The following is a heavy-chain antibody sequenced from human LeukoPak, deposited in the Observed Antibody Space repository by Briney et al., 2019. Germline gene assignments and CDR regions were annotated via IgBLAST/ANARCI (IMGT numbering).Heavy chain of an antibody. Sequence: PGGSLRLSCAASGFTFRNYWMSWVRQAPGTGLEWVANIKQDGSDRNYVTSVRGRFTISRDNAKNSLYLQMTSLKAEDTAVYFCARGIGYFDWLFFSWGQGTLLTVSS. D-gene: IGHD3-9*01. CDR1: GFTFRNYW. V-gene: IGHV3-7*01. J-gene: IGHJ5*02. CDR3: ARGIGYFDWLFFS. CDR2: IKQDGSDR.